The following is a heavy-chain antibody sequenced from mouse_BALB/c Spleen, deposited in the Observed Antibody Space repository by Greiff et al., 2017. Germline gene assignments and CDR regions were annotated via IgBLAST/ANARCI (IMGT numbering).Heavy chain of an antibody. V-gene: IGHV1-80*01. J-gene: IGHJ3*01. CDR2: IYPGDGDT. Sequence: QVQLQQSGAELVRPGSSVKISCKASGYAFSSYWMNWVKQRPGQGLEWIGQIYPGDGDTNYNGKFKGKATLTADKSSSTPYMQLSSLTSDDSAVYFCARSLLLRRAWFAYWGQGTLVTVSA. CDR1: GYAFSSYW. D-gene: IGHD1-1*01. CDR3: ARSLLLRRAWFAY.